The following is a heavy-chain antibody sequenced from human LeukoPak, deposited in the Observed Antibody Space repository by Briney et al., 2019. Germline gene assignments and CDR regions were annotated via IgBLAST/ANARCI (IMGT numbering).Heavy chain of an antibody. J-gene: IGHJ2*01. Sequence: AETLSLTCTVSGGSISSSSYYWGWIRQPPGKGLEWIGSSYYSGSTYYNPSLKLRVPIPVDTSKNKFSLKLSSLTAADTAVYYCASPNFHLDWYFALWGRGTLVTVSS. CDR1: GGSISSSSYY. V-gene: IGHV4-39*01. D-gene: IGHD3-3*01. CDR3: ASPNFHLDWYFAL. CDR2: SYYSGST.